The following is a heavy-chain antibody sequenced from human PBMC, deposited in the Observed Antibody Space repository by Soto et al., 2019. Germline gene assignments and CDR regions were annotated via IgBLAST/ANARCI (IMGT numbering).Heavy chain of an antibody. CDR3: ASSYGDYVSY. J-gene: IGHJ4*02. Sequence: PSETLALTCTVSGGSISSSSYYWGWIRQPSGKGLEWIGSIYYSGSTYYNPSLKSRVTISVDTSKNQFSLKLSSVTAADTAVYYCASSYGDYVSYWGQGTLVTVPQ. V-gene: IGHV4-39*01. CDR2: IYYSGST. CDR1: GGSISSSSYY. D-gene: IGHD4-17*01.